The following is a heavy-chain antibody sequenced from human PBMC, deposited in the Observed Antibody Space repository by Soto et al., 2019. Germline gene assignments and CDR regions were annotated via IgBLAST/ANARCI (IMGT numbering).Heavy chain of an antibody. J-gene: IGHJ3*02. CDR1: GYTFTYRY. V-gene: IGHV1-45*02. CDR3: AESSGYQGGAFDI. D-gene: IGHD3-22*01. CDR2: ITPFNGNT. Sequence: GASVKVSCKASGYTFTYRYLHWVRQAPGQALEWMGWITPFNGNTNYAQKFQDRVTITRDRSMSTAYMELSSLRSEDTAMYYCAESSGYQGGAFDIWGQGTMVTVSS.